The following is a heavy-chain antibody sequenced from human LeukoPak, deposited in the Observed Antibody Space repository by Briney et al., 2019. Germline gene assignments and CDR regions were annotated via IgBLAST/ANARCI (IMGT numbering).Heavy chain of an antibody. Sequence: SETLSLTCTVSGGSISSYYWSWSRQPPGKGLEWIGYIYYSGSTNYNPSLKSRVTISVDTSKNQFSLKLSSVTAADTAVYYCARVICSSTSCYPDYWGQGTLVTVSS. CDR2: IYYSGST. CDR1: GGSISSYY. D-gene: IGHD2-2*01. J-gene: IGHJ4*02. V-gene: IGHV4-59*01. CDR3: ARVICSSTSCYPDY.